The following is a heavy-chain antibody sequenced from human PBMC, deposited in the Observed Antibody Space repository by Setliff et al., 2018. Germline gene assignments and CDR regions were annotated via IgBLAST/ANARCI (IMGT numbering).Heavy chain of an antibody. CDR2: TIPNFGTT. CDR3: AREGVDTRSSTDYRYYMDL. CDR1: GGTFSSYG. J-gene: IGHJ6*03. Sequence: PSVKVSCKASGGTFSSYGISWVRQAPGQGLEWLGGTIPNFGTTNYAQEFQGRVTIITDESTSTAYMELSSLRFEDTAVYYCAREGVDTRSSTDYRYYMDLWGKGTMVTVSS. V-gene: IGHV1-69*05. D-gene: IGHD5-18*01.